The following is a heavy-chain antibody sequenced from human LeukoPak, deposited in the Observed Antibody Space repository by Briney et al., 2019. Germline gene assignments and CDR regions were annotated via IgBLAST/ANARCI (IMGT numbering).Heavy chain of an antibody. D-gene: IGHD3/OR15-3a*01. CDR1: GLKINSYG. CDR3: ARWTGAPFYAFEI. V-gene: IGHV3-33*03. CDR2: IWYDGSKR. J-gene: IGHJ3*02. Sequence: GGSPRLSCAASGLKINSYGMHWVRQAPGKGLEWVAVIWYDGSKRYYADSVKGRFTISRDDSKNTLYLQMNSLRVEDTAVYSCARWTGAPFYAFEIWGQGTMVTVSS.